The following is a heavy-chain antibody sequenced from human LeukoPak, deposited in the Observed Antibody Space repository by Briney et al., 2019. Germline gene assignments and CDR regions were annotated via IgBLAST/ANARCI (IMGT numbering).Heavy chain of an antibody. J-gene: IGHJ4*02. D-gene: IGHD2-2*01. V-gene: IGHV1-69*02. CDR2: IIPILGIA. Sequence: WASVKVSCKASGYTFTGYYMHWVRQAPGQGLEWMGRIIPILGIANYAQKFQGRVTITADKSTSTAYMELSSLRSEDTAVYYCARSAWGTSTYYFDYWGQGTLVTVSS. CDR3: ARSAWGTSTYYFDY. CDR1: GYTFTGYY.